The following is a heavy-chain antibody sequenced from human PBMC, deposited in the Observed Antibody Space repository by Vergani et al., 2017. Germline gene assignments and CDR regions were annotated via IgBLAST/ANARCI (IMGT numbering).Heavy chain of an antibody. J-gene: IGHJ6*03. CDR3: ARGGSSKYYYMDV. CDR1: GFSIDNGYY. V-gene: IGHV4-38-2*01. Sequence: QVQLQESGPGLVKPSETLSLTCAVSGFSIDNGYYWDWIRQPPGKGLEWIGSIYRTGRTHFNPSLKSRVTISVDTSKNQFSLKLSSVTAADTAVYYCARGGSSKYYYMDVWGKGTTVTVSS. D-gene: IGHD6-6*01. CDR2: IYRTGRT.